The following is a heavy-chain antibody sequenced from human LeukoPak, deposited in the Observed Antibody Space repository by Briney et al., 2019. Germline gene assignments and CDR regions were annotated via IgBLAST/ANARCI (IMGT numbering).Heavy chain of an antibody. J-gene: IGHJ4*02. D-gene: IGHD2-15*01. CDR2: IKKDGSDK. CDR3: TGGPGY. CDR1: GFTFSNYW. Sequence: GGPLRLTCAASGFTFSNYWMSWVRQAPGKGLEWVANIKKDGSDKYYVDSVKGRFTISRGNAKKSLFLQMNSLRAEDTAVYYCTGGPGYWGQGTLVTVSS. V-gene: IGHV3-7*01.